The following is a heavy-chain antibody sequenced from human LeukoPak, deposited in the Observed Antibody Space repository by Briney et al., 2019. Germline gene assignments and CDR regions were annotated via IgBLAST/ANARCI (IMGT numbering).Heavy chain of an antibody. CDR3: TTGLGHYYYYMDV. J-gene: IGHJ6*03. D-gene: IGHD3-10*01. CDR1: GFTFSSYW. Sequence: GGSLRLSCAASGFTFSSYWMSWVRQAPGKGLEWVANIKQDGSEKYYVDSVKGRFTISRDNAKNSLYLQMNSLKTEDTAVYYCTTGLGHYYYYMDVWGKGTTVTVSS. V-gene: IGHV3-7*03. CDR2: IKQDGSEK.